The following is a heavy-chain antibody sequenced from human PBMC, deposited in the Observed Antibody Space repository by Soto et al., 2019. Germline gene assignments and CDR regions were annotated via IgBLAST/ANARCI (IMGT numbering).Heavy chain of an antibody. D-gene: IGHD1-26*01. CDR2: ISDTGRTI. J-gene: IGHJ5*02. CDR1: GVDFRGSY. CDR3: AGCKECNRVGLRWLDP. V-gene: IGHV3-11*01. Sequence: XGSLILSCFGSGVDFRGSYMNWIRQAPGKGLEWISYISDTGRTIHYADSVKGRFVISRDNSKDSLYLQMNDLRADDTAVYYCAGCKECNRVGLRWLDPWGQGTRVTVSS.